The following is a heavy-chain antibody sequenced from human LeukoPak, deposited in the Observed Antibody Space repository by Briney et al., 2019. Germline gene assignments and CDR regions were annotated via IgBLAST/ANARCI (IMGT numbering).Heavy chain of an antibody. V-gene: IGHV3-9*01. J-gene: IGHJ6*02. CDR3: AKDMAYSGVHYYYGMDV. CDR2: ISWNSGSI. Sequence: GGSLRLSCAASGFTFDDYAMHWVRQAPGKGLEWVSGISWNSGSIGYADSVKGRFTISRDNAKNSLYLQMNSLRAEDTALYYCAKDMAYSGVHYYYGMDVWGQGTTVTVSS. D-gene: IGHD2-21*01. CDR1: GFTFDDYA.